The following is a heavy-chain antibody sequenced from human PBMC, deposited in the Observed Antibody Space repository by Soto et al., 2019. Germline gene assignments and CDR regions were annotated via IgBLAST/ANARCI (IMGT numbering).Heavy chain of an antibody. D-gene: IGHD4-17*01. CDR3: AREPTN. CDR2: IYYSGSA. CDR1: GGSISSGGYY. J-gene: IGHJ4*02. Sequence: QVQLQESGPGLVKPSQTLSLTCTVSGGSISSGGYYWTWIRQHPGKGLEWIGNIYYSGSAYYNPSLTSRGTISADRSKDQLSLTLSSMTAPDTAVSYCAREPTNWAQGPRVPFSS. V-gene: IGHV4-31*03.